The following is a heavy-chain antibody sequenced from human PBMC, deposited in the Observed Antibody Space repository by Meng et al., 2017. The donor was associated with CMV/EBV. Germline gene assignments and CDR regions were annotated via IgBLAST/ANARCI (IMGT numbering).Heavy chain of an antibody. V-gene: IGHV4-4*07. CDR2: IYTSGST. D-gene: IGHD2-2*02. J-gene: IGHJ5*02. Sequence: QGSCPDLGQPSRTLSLTGTVSGCSSISYYWSWIRQPAGKGLEWTGRIYTSGSTNYNPSLKSRVTMSVDTSKNQFSLKLSSVTAADTAVYYCAREIVVVPAAIDNWFDPWGQGTLVTVSS. CDR1: GCSSISYY. CDR3: AREIVVVPAAIDNWFDP.